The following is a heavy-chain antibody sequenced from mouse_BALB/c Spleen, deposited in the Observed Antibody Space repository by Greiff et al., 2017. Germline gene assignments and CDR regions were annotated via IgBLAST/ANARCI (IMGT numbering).Heavy chain of an antibody. J-gene: IGHJ4*01. CDR1: GFNIKDTY. CDR3: AQTYYDYDAGYYYAMDY. D-gene: IGHD2-4*01. V-gene: IGHV14-3*02. CDR2: IDPANGNT. Sequence: VQLQQSGAELVKPGASVKLSCTASGFNIKDTYMHWVKQRPEQGLEWIGRIDPANGNTKYDPKFQGKATITADTSSNTAYLQLSSLTSEDTAVYYCAQTYYDYDAGYYYAMDYWGQGTSVTVSS.